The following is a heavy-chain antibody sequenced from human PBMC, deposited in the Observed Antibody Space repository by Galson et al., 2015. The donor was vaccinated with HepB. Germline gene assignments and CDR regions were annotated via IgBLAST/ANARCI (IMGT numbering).Heavy chain of an antibody. CDR3: ARIPTCNYGDSSYYFDY. CDR1: VFSLSTSGMC. V-gene: IGHV2-70*01. Sequence: PALVKPTQTLTLTCTFSVFSLSTSGMCVSWIRQPPGKALEWLALIDWDDDKYYSTSLKTRLTISKDTSKNQVVLTMTNMDPVDTATYYCARIPTCNYGDSSYYFDYWGQGTLVTVSS. J-gene: IGHJ4*02. CDR2: IDWDDDK. D-gene: IGHD4-17*01.